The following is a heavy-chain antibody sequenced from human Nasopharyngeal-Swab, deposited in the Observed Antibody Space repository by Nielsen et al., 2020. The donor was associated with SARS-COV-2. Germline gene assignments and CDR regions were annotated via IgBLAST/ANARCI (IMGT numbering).Heavy chain of an antibody. CDR2: IIPIFGTA. CDR3: ARGYSSSWQGYYFDY. V-gene: IGHV1-69*01. Sequence: WVRQAPGQGLEWMGGIIPIFGTANCAQKFQGRVTITADESTSTAYMELSSLRSEDTAVYYCARGYSSSWQGYYFDYWGQGTLVTVSS. D-gene: IGHD6-13*01. J-gene: IGHJ4*02.